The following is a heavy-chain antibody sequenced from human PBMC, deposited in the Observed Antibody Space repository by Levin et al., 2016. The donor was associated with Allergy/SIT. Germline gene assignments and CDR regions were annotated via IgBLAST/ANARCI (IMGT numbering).Heavy chain of an antibody. CDR3: ARDRGRGYYSVHGMDV. J-gene: IGHJ6*02. CDR2: ISAYNGNT. Sequence: ASVKVSCKASGYTFTSYGISWVRQAPGQGLEWMGWISAYNGNTNYAQKLQGRVTMTTDTSTSTAYMELRSLRSDDTAVYYCARDRGRGYYSVHGMDVWGQGTTVTVSS. D-gene: IGHD3-22*01. CDR1: GYTFTSYG. V-gene: IGHV1-18*04.